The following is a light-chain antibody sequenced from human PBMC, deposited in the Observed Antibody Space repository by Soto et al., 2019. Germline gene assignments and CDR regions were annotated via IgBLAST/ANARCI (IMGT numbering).Light chain of an antibody. Sequence: EIVLTQSPATLSLSPWERATLSCRASQSVGSYLAWYQQKPGQAPRLLIYGASSRATDIPDRFSGSGSGTDFTLTISRLEPEDFAVYYCQQYNNWPRTFGQGTKVDI. CDR1: QSVGSY. J-gene: IGKJ1*01. CDR3: QQYNNWPRT. V-gene: IGKV3D-15*01. CDR2: GAS.